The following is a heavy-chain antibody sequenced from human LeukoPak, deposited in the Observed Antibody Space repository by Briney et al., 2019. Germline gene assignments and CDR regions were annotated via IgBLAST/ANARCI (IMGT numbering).Heavy chain of an antibody. CDR2: IYWNDDK. J-gene: IGHJ4*02. D-gene: IGHD3-10*01. V-gene: IGHV2-5*01. CDR1: GFSLSTNAVR. Sequence: SGPTLVKPTQTLTLTCTFSGFSLSTNAVRVGWIRQPPGKALEWLALIYWNDDKRYSPSLNSRLTITKDTSKNQVVLTMTDMDPVDTATYYCARIYGSGRRVDYWGQGTLVTVSS. CDR3: ARIYGSGRRVDY.